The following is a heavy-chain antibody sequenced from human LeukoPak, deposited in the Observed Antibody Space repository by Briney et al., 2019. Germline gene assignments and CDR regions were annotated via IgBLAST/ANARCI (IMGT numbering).Heavy chain of an antibody. V-gene: IGHV3-21*01. CDR2: ISSSSSYI. CDR1: GFTFSSYS. J-gene: IGHJ6*04. D-gene: IGHD2-21*01. CDR3: ARTYCGTIWSDGRQFVDV. Sequence: GGSLRLSCAASGFTFSSYSMNWVRQAPGKGLEWVSSISSSSSYIYYADSVKGRFTISRDNAKNSLYLQMNSLRAEDTAVYYCARTYCGTIWSDGRQFVDVWGKGTTVTVSS.